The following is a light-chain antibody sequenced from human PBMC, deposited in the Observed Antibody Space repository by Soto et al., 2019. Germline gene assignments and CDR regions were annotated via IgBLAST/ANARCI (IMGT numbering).Light chain of an antibody. CDR1: QSVSSN. CDR2: GAS. J-gene: IGKJ1*01. V-gene: IGKV3-15*01. CDR3: QQYYNWPRT. Sequence: EIVMTQSPATLSVSPGERATLSCRASQSVSSNLAWYQQKPGQAPRLLIYGASTRATGIPARFSGSGSGTEFTLTISSLQSEDFAVYYCQQYYNWPRTFGQGTKVEFK.